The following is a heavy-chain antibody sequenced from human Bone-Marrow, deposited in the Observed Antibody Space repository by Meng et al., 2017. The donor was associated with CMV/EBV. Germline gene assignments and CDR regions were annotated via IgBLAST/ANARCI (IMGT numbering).Heavy chain of an antibody. CDR2: INPSGGST. CDR1: GYTFTSYY. D-gene: IGHD1-26*01. Sequence: ASVKVSCKASGYTFTSYYMHWVRQAPGQGLEWMGIINPSGGSTSYAQKFQGRVTMTRDTSMSTVYMELRSLRSEDTAVYYCARWPKLGGIVGATGGVDYWGQGTLVTVSS. V-gene: IGHV1-46*01. CDR3: ARWPKLGGIVGATGGVDY. J-gene: IGHJ4*02.